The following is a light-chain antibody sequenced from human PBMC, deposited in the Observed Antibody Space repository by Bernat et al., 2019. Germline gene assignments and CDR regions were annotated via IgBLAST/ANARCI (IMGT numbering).Light chain of an antibody. CDR1: SSDVGSYNL. V-gene: IGLV2-23*02. CDR3: CSYAGRSTFDV. J-gene: IGLJ2*01. Sequence: QSALTQPASVSGSPGQSITISCTGTSSDVGSYNLVSWYQQHPGKAPKLLIYEVTKRPSGVSNRFSGAKSGNTASLTISGLQPEDEADYFCCSYAGRSTFDVFGGGTELTVL. CDR2: EVT.